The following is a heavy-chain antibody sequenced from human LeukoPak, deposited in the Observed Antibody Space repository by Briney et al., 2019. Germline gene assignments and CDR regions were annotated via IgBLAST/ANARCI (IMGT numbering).Heavy chain of an antibody. CDR2: IIPIFGTA. CDR3: AREAAAGTTSFDY. D-gene: IGHD6-13*01. J-gene: IGHJ4*02. CDR1: GGTFSSYA. V-gene: IGHV1-69*13. Sequence: SVKVSCKASGGTFSSYAISWVRQAPGQGLEWLGGIIPIFGTANYAQKFQGRVTITADESTSTAYMELSSLRSEDTAVYYCAREAAAGTTSFDYWGQGTLVTVSS.